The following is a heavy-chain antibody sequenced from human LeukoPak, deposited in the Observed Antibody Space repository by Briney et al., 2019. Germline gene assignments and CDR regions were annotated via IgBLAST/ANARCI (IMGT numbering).Heavy chain of an antibody. Sequence: ASVKVSCKVSGYTLTELSMHWVRQAPGKGLEWMGGFDPEDGETIYAQKFQGRVTITADKSTSTAYMELSSLRSEDTAVYYCARSLQETYYDFWTLNYWGQGTLVTVSS. CDR2: FDPEDGET. J-gene: IGHJ4*02. CDR1: GYTLTELS. V-gene: IGHV1-24*01. D-gene: IGHD3-3*01. CDR3: ARSLQETYYDFWTLNY.